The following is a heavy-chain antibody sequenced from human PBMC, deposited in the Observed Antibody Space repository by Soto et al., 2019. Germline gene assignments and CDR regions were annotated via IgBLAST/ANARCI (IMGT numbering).Heavy chain of an antibody. V-gene: IGHV4-30-4*01. J-gene: IGHJ5*02. CDR1: GDSISSSNNY. D-gene: IGHD5-18*01. CDR2: ISYSGTT. CDR3: ARGRGYSYGLDP. Sequence: SATLSLTCTVSGDSISSSNNYWSWIRQPPGEGLEWIGFISYSGTTSYSPSLKSRLAISLDTSKNQFSLSLSSVTAADTAVYYCARGRGYSYGLDPWGQGTLVTVSS.